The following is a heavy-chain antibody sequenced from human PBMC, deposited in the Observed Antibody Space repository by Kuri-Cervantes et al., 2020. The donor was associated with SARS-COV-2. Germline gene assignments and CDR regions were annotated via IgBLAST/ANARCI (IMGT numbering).Heavy chain of an antibody. Sequence: GESLKISCAASGFTFSSYAMSWVRQAPGKGLEWVAFIRYDGSNKYYADSVKGRFTISRDNSKNTLYLQMNSLRAEDTAVYYCARDGAARRLYMGVWGKGTTVTVSS. CDR1: GFTFSSYA. J-gene: IGHJ6*03. CDR3: ARDGAARRLYMGV. V-gene: IGHV3-30*02. D-gene: IGHD6-6*01. CDR2: IRYDGSNK.